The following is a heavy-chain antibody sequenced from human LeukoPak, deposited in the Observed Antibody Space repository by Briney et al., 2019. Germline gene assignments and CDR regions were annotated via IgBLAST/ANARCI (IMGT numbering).Heavy chain of an antibody. CDR2: IKQDGSEK. CDR3: ARVDTAMVKEYYYYYYMDV. J-gene: IGHJ6*03. V-gene: IGHV3-7*01. D-gene: IGHD5-18*01. Sequence: GGSLRLSCVASGFTFSSYWMSWVRQAPGKGLEWVANIKQDGSEKYYVDSVKGRFTISRDNAKNSLYLQMNSLRAEDTAVYYCARVDTAMVKEYYYYYYMDVWGKGTTVTVSS. CDR1: GFTFSSYW.